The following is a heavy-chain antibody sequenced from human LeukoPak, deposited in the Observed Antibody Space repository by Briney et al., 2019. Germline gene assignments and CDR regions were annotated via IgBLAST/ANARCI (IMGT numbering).Heavy chain of an antibody. D-gene: IGHD3-10*01. V-gene: IGHV3-48*03. CDR2: ISSSGSTI. J-gene: IGHJ6*04. Sequence: PGGSLRLSCAASGFTFSSYEMNWVRQAPGKGLEWVSYISSSGSTIYYADSVKGRFTISRDNAKNSLYLQMNSLRAEDTAVYCCARFGESLDVWGKGTTVTVSS. CDR1: GFTFSSYE. CDR3: ARFGESLDV.